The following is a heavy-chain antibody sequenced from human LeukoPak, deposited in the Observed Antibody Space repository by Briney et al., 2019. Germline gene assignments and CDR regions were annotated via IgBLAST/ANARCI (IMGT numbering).Heavy chain of an antibody. V-gene: IGHV4-34*01. D-gene: IGHD4-23*01. Sequence: PSETLSLTCAVYGGSFSGYYWSWIRQPPGKGLEWIGEINQCGSTNYNPSLTSRVTISVDTSKNQFSLKLSSVTAADTAVYYCARGGGVGWFDPWGQGTLVTVTS. CDR1: GGSFSGYY. CDR3: ARGGGVGWFDP. J-gene: IGHJ5*02. CDR2: INQCGST.